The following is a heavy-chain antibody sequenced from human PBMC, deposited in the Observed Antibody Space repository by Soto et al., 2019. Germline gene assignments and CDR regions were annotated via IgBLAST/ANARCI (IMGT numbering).Heavy chain of an antibody. CDR3: ASKGAGGLFDY. Sequence: SETLSLTCTVSGGSISSSSYYWGWIRQPPGKGLEWIGSIYYSGSTYYNPSLKSRVTISVDTSKNQFSLKLSSVTAADTAVYYCASKGAGGLFDYWGQGTLVTVSS. CDR1: GGSISSSSYY. CDR2: IYYSGST. V-gene: IGHV4-39*01. D-gene: IGHD1-26*01. J-gene: IGHJ4*02.